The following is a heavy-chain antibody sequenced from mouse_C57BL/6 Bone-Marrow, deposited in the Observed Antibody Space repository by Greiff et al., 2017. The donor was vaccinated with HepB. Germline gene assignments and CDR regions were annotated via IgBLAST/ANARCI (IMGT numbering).Heavy chain of an antibody. V-gene: IGHV1-55*01. Sequence: QVQLQQPGAELVKPGASVKMSCKASGYTFTSYWITWVKQRPGQGLEWIGDIYPGSGSNNYNEKFKSKATLTVDKSSSTAYMQLSSLTSEDSAVYYCAREGFIATVVAPSDYWGQGTTLTVSS. CDR1: GYTFTSYW. D-gene: IGHD1-1*01. CDR2: IYPGSGSN. J-gene: IGHJ2*01. CDR3: AREGFIATVVAPSDY.